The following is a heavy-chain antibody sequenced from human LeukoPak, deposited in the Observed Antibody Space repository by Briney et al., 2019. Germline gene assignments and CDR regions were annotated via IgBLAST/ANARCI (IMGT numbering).Heavy chain of an antibody. CDR3: AREETWCSGGSCYSGWFDP. D-gene: IGHD2-15*01. CDR1: GGSISSYY. Sequence: ETLSLTCTVSGGSISSYYWSWIRQPPGKGLEWIGYIYYSGSTNYNPSLKSRVTISVDTSKNQFSLKLSSVTAADTAVYYCAREETWCSGGSCYSGWFDPWGQGTLVTVSS. CDR2: IYYSGST. J-gene: IGHJ5*02. V-gene: IGHV4-59*01.